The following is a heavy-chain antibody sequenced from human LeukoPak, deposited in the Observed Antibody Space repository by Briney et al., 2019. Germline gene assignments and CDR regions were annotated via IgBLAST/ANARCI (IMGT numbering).Heavy chain of an antibody. CDR1: GFTFSSYD. D-gene: IGHD5-24*01. V-gene: IGHV3-30*02. CDR2: IRYDGSYT. CDR3: AKAPVEMATISAFDI. Sequence: PGGSLRLSCEASGFTFSSYDMHWVRQAPGKGLEWVAFIRYDGSYTYYADSVKGRFTISRDNSENTLYLQMNSLRAEDTAVYYCAKAPVEMATISAFDIWGQGTMVTVSS. J-gene: IGHJ3*02.